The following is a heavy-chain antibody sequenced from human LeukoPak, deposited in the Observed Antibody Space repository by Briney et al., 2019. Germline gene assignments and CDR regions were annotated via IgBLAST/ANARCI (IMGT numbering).Heavy chain of an antibody. CDR2: IIPIFGTA. J-gene: IGHJ5*02. V-gene: IGHV1-69*05. Sequence: GASVKVSCKASGGTFSSYAISWVRQAPGQGREWMGGIIPIFGTANYAQKFQGRVTITTDESTSTAYMELSSLRSEDTAVYYCARARIAAAGTMRWFDPWGQGTLVTVSS. CDR1: GGTFSSYA. D-gene: IGHD6-13*01. CDR3: ARARIAAAGTMRWFDP.